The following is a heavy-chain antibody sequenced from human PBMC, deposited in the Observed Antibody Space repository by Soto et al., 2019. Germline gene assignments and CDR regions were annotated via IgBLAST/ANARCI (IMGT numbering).Heavy chain of an antibody. CDR2: ISPNSGRA. V-gene: IGHV1-18*04. Sequence: QVQLVQSGAEMKRPGASVKVSCKASGYTFSKYDISWVRQAPGQGLQWLGSISPNSGRASYSESFQGRVTMSTDTPPTTAYLELRSLRSDDTAVYYCVRQYFDFWTDYPDFDYWGQGTLVTVSS. CDR1: GYTFSKYD. J-gene: IGHJ4*02. CDR3: VRQYFDFWTDYPDFDY. D-gene: IGHD3-3*01.